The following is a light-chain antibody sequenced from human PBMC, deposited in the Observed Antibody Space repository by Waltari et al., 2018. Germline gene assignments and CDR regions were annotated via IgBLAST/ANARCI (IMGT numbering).Light chain of an antibody. J-gene: IGLJ2*01. V-gene: IGLV1-44*01. CDR2: XNN. CDR1: SSNIGSNT. Sequence: XVLXXPPSASGAPXQRVTISCSGSSSNIGSNTVNWYQQLPGTAPXPLLYXNNXRPSGVPDXXSXXXXXTSASLAISGLQSEDEADXYXXXWDDSLNXXVVFGXGTKLTVL. CDR3: XXWDDSLNXXVV.